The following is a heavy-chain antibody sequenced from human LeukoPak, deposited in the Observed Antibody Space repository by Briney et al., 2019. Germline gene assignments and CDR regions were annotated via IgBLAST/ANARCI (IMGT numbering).Heavy chain of an antibody. D-gene: IGHD3-9*01. CDR3: ARGKVDQLRYFDWFWDY. V-gene: IGHV4-4*07. CDR2: IYTSGST. J-gene: IGHJ4*02. Sequence: SETLSLTCTVSGGSISSYYWSWIRQPAGKGLEWIGRIYTSGSTNYNPSLKSRVTMSVDTSKNQFSLKLSSVTAADTAVYYCARGKVDQLRYFDWFWDYWGQGTLVTVSS. CDR1: GGSISSYY.